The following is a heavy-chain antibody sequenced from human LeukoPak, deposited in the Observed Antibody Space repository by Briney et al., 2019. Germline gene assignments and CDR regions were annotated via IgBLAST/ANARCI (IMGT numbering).Heavy chain of an antibody. CDR3: AREGLIAAAGAFDI. CDR1: GYTFTGYY. V-gene: IGHV1-2*02. D-gene: IGHD6-13*01. Sequence: GASVKVSCKASGYTFTGYYMHWVRQAPGQGLEWMGWINPNSGGTNYAQKFQGRVTMTRDTSISTAYMELSRLRSDDTAVYYCAREGLIAAAGAFDIWGQGTMVTVSS. J-gene: IGHJ3*02. CDR2: INPNSGGT.